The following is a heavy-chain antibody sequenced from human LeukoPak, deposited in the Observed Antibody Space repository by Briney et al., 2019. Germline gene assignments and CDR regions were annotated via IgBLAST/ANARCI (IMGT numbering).Heavy chain of an antibody. J-gene: IGHJ4*02. CDR2: IYWDDDK. V-gene: IGHV2-5*02. D-gene: IGHD4-23*01. CDR3: AHRPGGNYYFDC. Sequence: SGPTLVNPTQTLALTCTFSGFSLSTSGVGVGWIRQPPGKALEWLALIYWDDDKRYSPSLKSRLTITKDTSKNQVVLTMTNMNPVDKATYYCAHRPGGNYYFDCWGQGTLVTVSS. CDR1: GFSLSTSGVG.